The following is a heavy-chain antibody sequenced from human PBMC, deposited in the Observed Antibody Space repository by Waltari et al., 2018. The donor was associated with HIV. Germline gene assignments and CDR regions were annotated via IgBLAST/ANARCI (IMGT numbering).Heavy chain of an antibody. V-gene: IGHV3-21*06. CDR3: TATVTTRGTFDY. CDR2: ISRSSDYI. D-gene: IGHD4-17*01. CDR1: GFTFGRYA. Sequence: EVQLVESGGGLAKPGGSRRLPGAASGFTFGRYAMNWVRQAPGKGLEWIAYISRSSDYIYYADSVKGRFIISRDNAKNSVFLDMNNMRDVDTAVYYCTATVTTRGTFDYWGQGTMVPVS. J-gene: IGHJ4*02.